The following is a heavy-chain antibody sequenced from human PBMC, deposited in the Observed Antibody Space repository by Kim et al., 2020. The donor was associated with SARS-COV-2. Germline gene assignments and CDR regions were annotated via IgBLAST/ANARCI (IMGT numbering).Heavy chain of an antibody. CDR2: IYNSRST. V-gene: IGHV4-31*01. CDR3: ARKNVDTAMVTYRYFDL. D-gene: IGHD5-18*01. CDR1: SGSIRNGGYY. J-gene: IGHJ2*01. Sequence: SETLSLTCTVSSGSIRNGGYYWSRIRKHPGKCLEWIGYIYNSRSTNYNPSLKCQVTISVDTSKNQLSLKLSSVTAAYTALYYCARKNVDTAMVTYRYFDLWGRGTLVTFAS.